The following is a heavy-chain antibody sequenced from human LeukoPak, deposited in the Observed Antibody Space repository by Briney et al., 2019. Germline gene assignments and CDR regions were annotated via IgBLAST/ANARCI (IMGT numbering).Heavy chain of an antibody. CDR3: ARHPNWGYAFDI. D-gene: IGHD3-16*01. CDR1: GGSIGSYY. Sequence: PSETLSLTCTVSGGSIGSYYWSWIRQPPGKGLEWIGYIYYSGSTNYNPSLKSRVTISVDTSKNQFSLKLSSVTAADTAVYYCARHPNWGYAFDIWGQGTMVTVSS. CDR2: IYYSGST. V-gene: IGHV4-59*08. J-gene: IGHJ3*02.